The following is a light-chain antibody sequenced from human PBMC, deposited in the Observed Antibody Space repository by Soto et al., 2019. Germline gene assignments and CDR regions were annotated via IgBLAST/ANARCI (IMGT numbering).Light chain of an antibody. CDR3: TSYTSSTPFYV. CDR1: RTDVADGYDY. Sequence: QSVLAQPASVSGSPGQSIAISCTGVRTDVADGYDYVSWYQQHPGQAPQLIIYDVSNRPSGVSDRFSGSKSGNTASLTISGLQAEDEAEYYCTSYTSSTPFYVFGNGTKVTV. J-gene: IGLJ1*01. V-gene: IGLV2-14*03. CDR2: DVS.